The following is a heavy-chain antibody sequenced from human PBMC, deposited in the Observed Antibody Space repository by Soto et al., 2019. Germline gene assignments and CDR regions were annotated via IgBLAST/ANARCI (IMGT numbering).Heavy chain of an antibody. V-gene: IGHV3-33*01. CDR3: ARGEGYFDY. D-gene: IGHD1-26*01. J-gene: IGHJ4*02. CDR1: GFTFSSYG. Sequence: QVQLVESGGGVVQPGRSLRLSCVASGFTFSSYGMHWVRQAPGKGLEWVAVIWYDGSNKYYADSVKGRFTISRDNSKNTLYLQMNSLRAEDTAVYYCARGEGYFDYWGQGTLVTVSS. CDR2: IWYDGSNK.